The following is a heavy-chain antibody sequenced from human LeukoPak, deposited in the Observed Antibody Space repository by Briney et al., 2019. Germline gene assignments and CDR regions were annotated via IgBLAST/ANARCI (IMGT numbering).Heavy chain of an antibody. J-gene: IGHJ1*01. V-gene: IGHV3-30-3*01. Sequence: GRSLRLSCAASGFTFSSYAMHWARQAPGKGLEWVAVISYDGSNKYYADSVKGRFTISRDNSKNALYLQMNSLRAEDTAVYYCARELVGYSSGWRGYFQHWGQGTLVTVSS. CDR3: ARELVGYSSGWRGYFQH. CDR2: ISYDGSNK. D-gene: IGHD6-19*01. CDR1: GFTFSSYA.